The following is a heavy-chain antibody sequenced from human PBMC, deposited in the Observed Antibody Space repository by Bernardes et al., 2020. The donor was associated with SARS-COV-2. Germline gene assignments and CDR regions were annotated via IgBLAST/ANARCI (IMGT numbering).Heavy chain of an antibody. V-gene: IGHV4-61*02. D-gene: IGHD2-2*01. CDR3: ARLRVVPAAMGVYYYYGMDV. J-gene: IGHJ6*02. CDR1: GGSINSASYY. CDR2: IYPTGST. Sequence: SETLSLTCTVSGGSINSASYYWSWLRQPAGKGLEWIGRIYPTGSTTYNPSLKSRVTISIDTSKNQFSLKLSSVTAADTAVYYCARLRVVPAAMGVYYYYGMDVWGQGTTVTVSS.